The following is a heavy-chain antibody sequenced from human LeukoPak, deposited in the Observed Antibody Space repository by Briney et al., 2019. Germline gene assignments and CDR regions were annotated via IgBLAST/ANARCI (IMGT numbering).Heavy chain of an antibody. CDR3: ANGYSYYDF. Sequence: GGSLRLSCAASGFTFSSYAMSWVRPAPGKGLEWVSTVSGGGGGTDYADSVKGRFTISRDNSKNMLYLQMNSLRAEDTAVYYCANGYSYYDFWGQGTLLTVSS. J-gene: IGHJ4*02. V-gene: IGHV3-23*01. CDR2: VSGGGGGT. D-gene: IGHD5-12*01. CDR1: GFTFSSYA.